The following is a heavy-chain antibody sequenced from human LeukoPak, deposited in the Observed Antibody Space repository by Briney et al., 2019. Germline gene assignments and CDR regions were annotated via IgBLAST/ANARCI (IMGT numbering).Heavy chain of an antibody. Sequence: ASVKVSCKASGYTFTSYDINSVRHATGQGLEWMGWMNPNSGNTGYAQKFQGRVTMTRNTSISTAYMELSSLRSGDTAVYYCATRSPTYSSSHPDDYWGQGTLVTVSS. D-gene: IGHD6-13*01. CDR3: ATRSPTYSSSHPDDY. V-gene: IGHV1-8*01. CDR1: GYTFTSYD. J-gene: IGHJ4*02. CDR2: MNPNSGNT.